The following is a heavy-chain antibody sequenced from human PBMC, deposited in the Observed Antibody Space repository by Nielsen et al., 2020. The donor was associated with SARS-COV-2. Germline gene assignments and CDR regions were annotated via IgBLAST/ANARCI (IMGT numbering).Heavy chain of an antibody. V-gene: IGHV1-24*01. CDR2: FDPEDGET. CDR1: GYTLTELS. Sequence: ASVKVSCQDSGYTLTELSMHWVRQALGKGLEWMGGFDPEDGETIYAQKFQGRVTMTEDTSTDTAYMELSSLRSEDTAVYYCATTPAYWATITGTTGNFDYWGQGTLVTVSS. D-gene: IGHD1-7*01. CDR3: ATTPAYWATITGTTGNFDY. J-gene: IGHJ4*02.